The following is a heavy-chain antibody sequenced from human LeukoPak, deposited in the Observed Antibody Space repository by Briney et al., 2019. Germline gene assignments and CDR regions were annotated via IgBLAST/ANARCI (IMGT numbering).Heavy chain of an antibody. CDR1: GYTFTTYY. CDR2: INPSGGST. V-gene: IGHV1-46*01. CDR3: ARAAGSAHSLPALYLDY. D-gene: IGHD6-6*01. Sequence: ASVKVSRKASGYTFTTYYMHWVRQAPGQGLEWMGIINPSGGSTTYAQKFQGRVTMTRDTSTSTVYMELSSLRSEDTAVYYCARAAGSAHSLPALYLDYWGQGTLATVSS. J-gene: IGHJ4*02.